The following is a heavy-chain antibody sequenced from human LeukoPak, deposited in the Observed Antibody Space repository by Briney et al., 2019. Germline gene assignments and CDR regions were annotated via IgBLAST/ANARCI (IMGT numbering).Heavy chain of an antibody. V-gene: IGHV3-23*01. CDR1: GFTFSSYG. CDR3: ARDLDWGAFDA. D-gene: IGHD3-9*01. Sequence: PGGTLRLSCAASGFTFSSYGMSWVRQAPGKGLEWVSAISGSGGRTHYADSVKGRFTISRDNSKNTVSLQMNSLRAEDTALYYCARDLDWGAFDAWGQGTLVTVSS. CDR2: ISGSGGRT. J-gene: IGHJ5*02.